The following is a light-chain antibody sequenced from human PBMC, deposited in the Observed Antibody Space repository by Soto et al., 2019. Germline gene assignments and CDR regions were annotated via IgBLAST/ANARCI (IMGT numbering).Light chain of an antibody. CDR3: HQCDSSPWK. CDR2: GAS. Sequence: LVLTQSPGTLSLSPGARATLSFRASQSLSSNYLAWYQQQPGQAARILIYGASSRATGIPDRFSGSGSGTDFTLTISRLEPEDFAVFYCHQCDSSPWKFGQGTKVDIK. J-gene: IGKJ1*01. V-gene: IGKV3-20*01. CDR1: QSLSSNY.